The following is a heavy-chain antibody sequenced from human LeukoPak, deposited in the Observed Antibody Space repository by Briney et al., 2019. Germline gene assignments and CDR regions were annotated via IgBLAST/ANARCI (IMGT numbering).Heavy chain of an antibody. J-gene: IGHJ6*03. V-gene: IGHV4-61*02. CDR2: IYKSGST. CDR3: ARERGEIVIVPVSTSRFLYYYYMDV. D-gene: IGHD2/OR15-2a*01. CDR1: GDSISSGSYY. Sequence: PSETLSLTCAVSGDSISSGSYYWSWIRQPAGKGLEWIGRIYKSGSTNYNPSLKSRVTISLDTSKNQFSLRLSSVTAADTAVYYCARERGEIVIVPVSTSRFLYYYYMDVWGKGTTVTISS.